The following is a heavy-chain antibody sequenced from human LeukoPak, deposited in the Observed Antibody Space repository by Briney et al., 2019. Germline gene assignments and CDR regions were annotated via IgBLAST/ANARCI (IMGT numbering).Heavy chain of an antibody. V-gene: IGHV3-9*01. CDR2: ISWNSGSI. CDR1: GFTFNDYA. CDR3: AKDKYSSGWNEGWFDP. Sequence: GRSLRLSCAASGFTFNDYAMHWVRQAPGKGLEWVSGISWNSGSIGYAGSVKGRFTISRDNAKNSEYLQMNSLRLEDTALYYCAKDKYSSGWNEGWFDPWGQGTLVTVSS. D-gene: IGHD6-19*01. J-gene: IGHJ5*02.